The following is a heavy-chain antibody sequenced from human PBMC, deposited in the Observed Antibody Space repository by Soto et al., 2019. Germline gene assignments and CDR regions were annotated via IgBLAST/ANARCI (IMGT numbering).Heavy chain of an antibody. J-gene: IGHJ6*02. CDR1: GFTFSSYG. CDR2: ISYDGSNK. CDR3: AKDLYSSSWYIYYGMDV. V-gene: IGHV3-30*18. D-gene: IGHD6-13*01. Sequence: QVQLVESGGGVVQPGRSLRLSCAASGFTFSSYGMHWVRQAPGKGLEWVAVISYDGSNKYYADSVKGRFTISRDNSKNPLYLQMNSLRAEDTAVYYCAKDLYSSSWYIYYGMDVWGQGTTVTVSS.